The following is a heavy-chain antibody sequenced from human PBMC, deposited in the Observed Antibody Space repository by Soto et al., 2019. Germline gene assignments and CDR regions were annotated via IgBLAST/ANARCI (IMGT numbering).Heavy chain of an antibody. D-gene: IGHD5-18*01. V-gene: IGHV4-39*01. Sequence: SETLSLTCTVSGGSISSSSYYWGWIRQPPGKGLEWIGSIFYSGSTYYNPSLKSRVTISVDTSKNQFSLKLSSVTAADTAVYYCACIFSGGCSYGFYYYGMDVWGQGYTVTVSS. J-gene: IGHJ6*02. CDR3: ACIFSGGCSYGFYYYGMDV. CDR1: GGSISSSSYY. CDR2: IFYSGST.